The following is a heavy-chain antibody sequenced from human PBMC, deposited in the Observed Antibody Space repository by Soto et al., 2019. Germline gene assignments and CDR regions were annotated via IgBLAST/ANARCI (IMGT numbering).Heavy chain of an antibody. CDR2: INEDGSDK. J-gene: IGHJ4*02. D-gene: IGHD5-12*01. V-gene: IGHV3-7*03. CDR3: ACRRDGYKKYYFDY. Sequence: GGSLRLSCAASGFIFSNYWMTWVRQAPGRGLEWVANINEDGSDKGYVDSVKGRFTFSRDNSKNTLYLQMNSLRAEDTAVYYCACRRDGYKKYYFDYWGQGTLVTVSS. CDR1: GFIFSNYW.